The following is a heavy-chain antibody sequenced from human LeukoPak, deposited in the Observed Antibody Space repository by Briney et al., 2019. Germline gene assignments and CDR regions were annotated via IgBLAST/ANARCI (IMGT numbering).Heavy chain of an antibody. CDR3: ARSYYDFWSGWFDP. CDR2: IYTSGST. V-gene: IGHV4-4*07. D-gene: IGHD3-3*01. CDR1: GGXISSYY. Sequence: SETLSLTCTVSGGXISSYYCSWIRQPAGKGLEWIGRIYTSGSTNYNPSLKSRVTMSVDTSKNQFSLKLSSVTAADTAVYYCARSYYDFWSGWFDPWGQGTMVTVSS. J-gene: IGHJ5*02.